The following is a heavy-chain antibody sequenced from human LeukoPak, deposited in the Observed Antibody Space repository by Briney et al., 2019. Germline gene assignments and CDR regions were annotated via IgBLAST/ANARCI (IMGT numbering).Heavy chain of an antibody. Sequence: PSETLSLTCTVSGGSISSYYWRWIRQPAGKGLEWIGRIYTSGSTNYNPSLKSRVTMSVDTSKNQFSLKLSSVTAADTAVYYCAATSNIVVVVADTPTRLRSYDYWGQGTLVTVSS. CDR2: IYTSGST. J-gene: IGHJ4*02. CDR1: GGSISSYY. D-gene: IGHD2-15*01. V-gene: IGHV4-4*07. CDR3: AATSNIVVVVADTPTRLRSYDY.